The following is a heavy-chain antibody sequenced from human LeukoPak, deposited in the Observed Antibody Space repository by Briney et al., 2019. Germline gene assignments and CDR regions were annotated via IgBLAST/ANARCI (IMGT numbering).Heavy chain of an antibody. D-gene: IGHD3-3*01. CDR2: ISAYNGNT. V-gene: IGHV1-18*01. Sequence: ASVKVSCKASGYSFTNYGISWVRQAPGQGLEWMGWISAYNGNTNYVQKLQGRVTMTTDTSTSTVYMELRSLRSDDTAVYYCARGFYDTGKLDYWGQGTLVTVSS. CDR1: GYSFTNYG. CDR3: ARGFYDTGKLDY. J-gene: IGHJ4*02.